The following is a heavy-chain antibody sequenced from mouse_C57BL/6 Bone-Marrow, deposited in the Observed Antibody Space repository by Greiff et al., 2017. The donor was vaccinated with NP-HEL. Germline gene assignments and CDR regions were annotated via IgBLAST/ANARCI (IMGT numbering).Heavy chain of an antibody. D-gene: IGHD2-4*01. Sequence: EVQGVESGGGLVQPGGSLSLSCAASGFTFTDYYMSWVRQPPGKALEWVGFIRNKANGYTIEYSASVKGRFTIYRDNSQSILYLQMNALRAEDSATYYCARSIYYDYADDPFYGMDYWGQGTSVTVSS. CDR1: GFTFTDYY. CDR3: ARSIYYDYADDPFYGMDY. CDR2: IRNKANGYTI. J-gene: IGHJ4*01. V-gene: IGHV7-3*01.